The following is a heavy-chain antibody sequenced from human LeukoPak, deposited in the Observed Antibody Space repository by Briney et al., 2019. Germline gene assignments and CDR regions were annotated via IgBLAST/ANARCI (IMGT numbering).Heavy chain of an antibody. CDR2: IIPISGTT. CDR1: GGTFTSYA. Sequence: ASVKVSCKTSGGTFTSYAITWVRQAPGQGLEWMGKIIPISGTTNYAQKFQGRVTFTADESTSTAYMELSSLRSEDTALYYCARKLLLGGNWFDPWGQGPLVPVSS. J-gene: IGHJ5*02. V-gene: IGHV1-69*13. CDR3: ARKLLLGGNWFDP. D-gene: IGHD2-21*01.